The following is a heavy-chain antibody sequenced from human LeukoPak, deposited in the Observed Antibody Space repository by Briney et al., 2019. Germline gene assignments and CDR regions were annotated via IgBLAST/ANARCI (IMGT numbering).Heavy chain of an antibody. J-gene: IGHJ4*02. CDR2: IWSDGRNK. V-gene: IGHV3-33*01. CDR1: GFGFSAYG. CDR3: ARRRYSVYDFDY. Sequence: AGGSLRLSCAASGFGFSAYGMHWVRQAPGKGLEWVAVIWSDGRNKYYADSVKGRFTISRDNSKNTQYLQMNSLGAEDTAVYYCARRRYSVYDFDYWGQGTLVTVSS. D-gene: IGHD5/OR15-5a*01.